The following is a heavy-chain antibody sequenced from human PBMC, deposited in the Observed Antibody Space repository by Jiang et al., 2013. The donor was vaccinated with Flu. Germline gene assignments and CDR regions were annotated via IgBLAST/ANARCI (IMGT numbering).Heavy chain of an antibody. CDR2: IYTSGST. CDR3: ARGRGSYLDY. J-gene: IGHJ4*02. V-gene: IGHV4-61*02. Sequence: GSGLVKPSQTLSLTCTVSGGSISSGSYYWSWIRQPAGKGLEWIGRIYTSGSTNYNPSLKSRVTISVDTSKNQFSLKLSSVTAADTAVYYCARGRGSYLDYWGQGTLVTVSS. CDR1: GGSISSGSYY. D-gene: IGHD1-26*01.